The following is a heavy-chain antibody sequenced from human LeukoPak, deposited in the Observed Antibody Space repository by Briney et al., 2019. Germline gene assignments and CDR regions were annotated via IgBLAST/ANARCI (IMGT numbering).Heavy chain of an antibody. CDR1: GGSISSGGYS. Sequence: SETLSLTCAVSGGSISSGGYSWSWIRQPPGKGLECIGYIYHSGSTYYNPSLKSRVTISVDRSKNQFSLKLSSVTAADTAVYYCARDGSSGYDRDDAFDIWGQGTMVTVSS. CDR3: ARDGSSGYDRDDAFDI. D-gene: IGHD5-12*01. J-gene: IGHJ3*02. V-gene: IGHV4-30-2*01. CDR2: IYHSGST.